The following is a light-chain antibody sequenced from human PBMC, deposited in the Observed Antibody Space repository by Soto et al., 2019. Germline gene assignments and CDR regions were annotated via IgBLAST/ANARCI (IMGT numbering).Light chain of an antibody. J-gene: IGKJ5*01. CDR3: QQSYITLTT. CDR1: QSIANS. Sequence: DIQMTQSPSSLSASVGDRVTITCRASQSIANSLNWYQQKPGKAPNLLIYAASSLQSGVPSRFSGSGSGTDFTLTISSVQPEDFATYYCQQSYITLTTFGQGTRLEFK. V-gene: IGKV1-39*01. CDR2: AAS.